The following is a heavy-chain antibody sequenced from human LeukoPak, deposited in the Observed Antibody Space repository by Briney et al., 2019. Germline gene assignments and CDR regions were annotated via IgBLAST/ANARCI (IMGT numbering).Heavy chain of an antibody. J-gene: IGHJ4*02. D-gene: IGHD3-10*01. V-gene: IGHV1-69*04. CDR3: ARVLEFDQVFDY. Sequence: ASVKVSCKASGGTFSSYAISWVRQAPGQGLEWMGRIIPILGIANYAQKFQGRVTITADKSTSTAYMELSSLRSEDTAVYHCARVLEFDQVFDYWGQGTLVTVSS. CDR1: GGTFSSYA. CDR2: IIPILGIA.